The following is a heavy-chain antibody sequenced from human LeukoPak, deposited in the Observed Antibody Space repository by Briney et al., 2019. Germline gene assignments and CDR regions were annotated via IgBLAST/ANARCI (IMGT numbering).Heavy chain of an antibody. CDR3: AREGYYDFWSGYSFGGYYYYMDV. V-gene: IGHV1-2*02. CDR2: INPNSGGT. D-gene: IGHD3-3*01. J-gene: IGHJ6*03. CDR1: GYTFTGYY. Sequence: ASVKVSCKASGYTFTGYYMHWVRQAPGQGLEWMGWINPNSGGTNYAQKFQGRVTMTRDTSTSTAYMELRSLRSDDTAVHYCAREGYYDFWSGYSFGGYYYYMDVWGKGTTVTVSS.